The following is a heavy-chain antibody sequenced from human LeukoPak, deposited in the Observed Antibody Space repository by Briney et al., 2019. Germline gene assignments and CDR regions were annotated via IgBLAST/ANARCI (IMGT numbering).Heavy chain of an antibody. CDR3: ARPGGSTGIFYYFDY. CDR2: IYYSGST. Sequence: PSETLSLTCTVSGGSISSSSYYWGWIRQPPGKGLEWIGSIYYSGSTYYNPSLKSRVTISVDTSKNQFSLKLSSVTAADTAVYYRARPGGSTGIFYYFDYWGQGTLVTVSS. D-gene: IGHD3-16*01. J-gene: IGHJ4*02. CDR1: GGSISSSSYY. V-gene: IGHV4-39*01.